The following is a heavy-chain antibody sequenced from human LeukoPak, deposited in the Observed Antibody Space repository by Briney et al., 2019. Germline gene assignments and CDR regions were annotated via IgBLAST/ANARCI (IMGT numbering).Heavy chain of an antibody. V-gene: IGHV1-69*04. Sequence: SVKVSCKASGGTFSSYAISWVRQAPGQGLEWMGRIIPILGIANYAQKFQGRVTITADKSTSTAYMELSSLRSEDTAVYYCARHPNYYYDSSGYYFDYWGQGTLVTVSS. CDR2: IIPILGIA. CDR1: GGTFSSYA. CDR3: ARHPNYYYDSSGYYFDY. D-gene: IGHD3-22*01. J-gene: IGHJ4*02.